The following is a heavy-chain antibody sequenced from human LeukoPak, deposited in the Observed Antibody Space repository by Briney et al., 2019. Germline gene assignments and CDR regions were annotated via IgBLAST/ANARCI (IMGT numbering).Heavy chain of an antibody. J-gene: IGHJ6*03. V-gene: IGHV3-23*01. CDR2: ISGSGGST. CDR3: AKEVDSNYFYYMDV. Sequence: GGSLRLSCAASGFTFSSYAMRWVRQAPGKGLEWVSAISGSGGSTYYADSVKGRFTISRDNSENTLYLQMNSLRAEDTAVYYCAKEVDSNYFYYMDVWGKGTTVTVSS. D-gene: IGHD4-11*01. CDR1: GFTFSSYA.